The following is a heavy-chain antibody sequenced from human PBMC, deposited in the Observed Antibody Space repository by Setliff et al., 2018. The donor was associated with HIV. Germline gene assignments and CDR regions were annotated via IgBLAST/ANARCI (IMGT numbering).Heavy chain of an antibody. Sequence: SETLSLTCTVSGDSITSRPYWTWVRQPAGKGLEWIGRIYTSGRTNYNPSLKSRVSMSIDTSDNQFSLNLNSVTAADTAVYYCAGEFAYWGQGALVTVSS. CDR3: AGEFAY. D-gene: IGHD3-10*01. V-gene: IGHV4-4*07. J-gene: IGHJ4*02. CDR1: GDSITSRPY. CDR2: IYTSGRT.